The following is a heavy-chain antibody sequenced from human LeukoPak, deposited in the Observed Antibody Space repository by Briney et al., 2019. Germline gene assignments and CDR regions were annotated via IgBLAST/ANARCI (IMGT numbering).Heavy chain of an antibody. CDR1: GGSISSGSYY. V-gene: IGHV4-61*02. D-gene: IGHD3-10*01. J-gene: IGHJ6*02. CDR3: ARDVTMVRGVTRYYYYGMDV. CDR2: IYTSGST. Sequence: SETLSLTCTVSGGSISSGSYYWSWIRQPAGKGLEWIGRIYTSGSTNYNPSLKSRVTISVDTSKNQFSLKLSSVTAADTAVYYCARDVTMVRGVTRYYYYGMDVWGQGTTVTVSS.